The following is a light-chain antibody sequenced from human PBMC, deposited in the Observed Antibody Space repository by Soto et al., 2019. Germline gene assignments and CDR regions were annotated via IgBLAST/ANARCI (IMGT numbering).Light chain of an antibody. Sequence: QSALTQPASVSGSPGQSVTISCTATTSDVGGYNYLSWYQQHPGKAPKLILYDGSSRPSGVSNRFSGSKSGNTASLIISGLQPEDEADYHCSSYTRTTVVFGAGTKLTVL. J-gene: IGLJ2*01. CDR2: DGS. CDR3: SSYTRTTVV. V-gene: IGLV2-14*03. CDR1: TSDVGGYNY.